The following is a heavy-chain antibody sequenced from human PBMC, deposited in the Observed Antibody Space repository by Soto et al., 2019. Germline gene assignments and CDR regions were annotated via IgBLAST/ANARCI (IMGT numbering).Heavy chain of an antibody. CDR1: GGSISSGGYY. D-gene: IGHD2-2*01. J-gene: IGHJ3*02. CDR2: IYYSGST. CDR3: ARVVVPAATDAFDI. V-gene: IGHV4-31*03. Sequence: PSETLSLTCTVSGGSISSGGYYWRWISQHPGKGLEWIGYIYYSGSTYYNPSLKSRVTISVDTSKNQFSLKLSSVTAADTAVYYCARVVVPAATDAFDIWGQGTMVTVSS.